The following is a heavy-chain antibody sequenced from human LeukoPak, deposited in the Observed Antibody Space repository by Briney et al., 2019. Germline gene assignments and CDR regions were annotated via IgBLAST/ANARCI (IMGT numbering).Heavy chain of an antibody. J-gene: IGHJ4*02. D-gene: IGHD3-22*01. Sequence: PSETLSLTCTVSGGSTSSGTYYWSWIRQPAGKGLEWIGRIYTSGSTNYNPSLKSRITISVDTSKNQFSLKLSSVTAADTAVYYCASYYYDSSGYRPAFDYWGQGTLVTVSS. V-gene: IGHV4-61*02. CDR3: ASYYYDSSGYRPAFDY. CDR1: GGSTSSGTYY. CDR2: IYTSGST.